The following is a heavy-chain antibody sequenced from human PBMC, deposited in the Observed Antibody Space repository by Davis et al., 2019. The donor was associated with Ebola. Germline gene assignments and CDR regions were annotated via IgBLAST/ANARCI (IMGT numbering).Heavy chain of an antibody. CDR2: ISSGVGVP. Sequence: GESLKISCAASGFTFTTYAMMWVRQAPGKGLEWVSSISSGVGVPYYADSVKGRFTISRDNSKNTLYLQMNSLRAEDTAVYYCAKDCRTGTTGTLGMDVWGQGTTVTVSS. D-gene: IGHD1-1*01. CDR3: AKDCRTGTTGTLGMDV. J-gene: IGHJ6*02. CDR1: GFTFTTYA. V-gene: IGHV3-23*01.